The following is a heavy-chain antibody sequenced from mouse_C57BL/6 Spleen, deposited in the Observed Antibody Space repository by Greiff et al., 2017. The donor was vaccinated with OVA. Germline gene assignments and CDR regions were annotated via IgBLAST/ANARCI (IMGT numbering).Heavy chain of an antibody. CDR2: INPNNGGT. CDR3: ARGGYYGSSSDWYFDV. Sequence: VQLQQSGPELVKPGASVKISCKASGYTFTDYYMNWVKQSHGKSLEWIGDINPNNGGTSYNQKFKGKATLTVDKSSSTAYMEIRSLTSEDSAVYYCARGGYYGSSSDWYFDVWGTGTTVTVSS. CDR1: GYTFTDYY. V-gene: IGHV1-26*01. D-gene: IGHD1-1*01. J-gene: IGHJ1*03.